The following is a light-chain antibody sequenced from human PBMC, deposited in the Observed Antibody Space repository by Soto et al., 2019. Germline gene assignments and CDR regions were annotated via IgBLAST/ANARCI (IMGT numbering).Light chain of an antibody. CDR1: KSVSSY. CDR2: DAS. J-gene: IGKJ1*01. Sequence: EIVLTQSPATLSLSPGERATLYCRASKSVSSYLAWYQQKPGQAPRLLIYDASNSATGIPARFSGSGSGTDFTLTISSLEPEDFAVYYYQQRSNWPWTFVQGTKVEGK. V-gene: IGKV3-11*01. CDR3: QQRSNWPWT.